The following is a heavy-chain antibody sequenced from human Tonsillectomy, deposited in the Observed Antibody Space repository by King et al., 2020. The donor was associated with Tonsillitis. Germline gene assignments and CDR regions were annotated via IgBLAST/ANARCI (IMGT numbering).Heavy chain of an antibody. D-gene: IGHD5-12*01. V-gene: IGHV4-31*01. CDR3: ARAKRYSGYGYYFDH. CDR2: VYYSGST. Sequence: QLQESGPGLVKPSQTLSLTCSVSGDSISSGTDYWSWIRQHPGKGLEWIGDVYYSGSTYYNASLKSLVTISLDTSKNQFSLTLSSVTAADTAVYYCARAKRYSGYGYYFDHWGQGTLVTVSS. J-gene: IGHJ4*02. CDR1: GDSISSGTDY.